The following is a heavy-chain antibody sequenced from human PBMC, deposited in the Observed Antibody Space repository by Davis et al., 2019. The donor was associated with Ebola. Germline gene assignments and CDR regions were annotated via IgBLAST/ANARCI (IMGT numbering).Heavy chain of an antibody. J-gene: IGHJ6*03. CDR3: AAKSGTASIVVVPAAITSAGYYYYYMDV. D-gene: IGHD2-2*02. CDR1: GGTFSSYA. Sequence: SVKVSCKASGGTFSSYAISWVRQAPGQGLEWMGGIIPIFGTANYAQKFQGRVTITADESTSTAYMELSSLRSEDTAVYYCAAKSGTASIVVVPAAITSAGYYYYYMDVWGKGTTVTVSS. CDR2: IIPIFGTA. V-gene: IGHV1-69*13.